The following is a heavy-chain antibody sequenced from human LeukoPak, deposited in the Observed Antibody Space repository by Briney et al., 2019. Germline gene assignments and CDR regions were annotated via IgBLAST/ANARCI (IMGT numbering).Heavy chain of an antibody. J-gene: IGHJ5*02. CDR1: GYSISSGF. CDR3: ARLVGSGSYRHNWFDP. D-gene: IGHD3-10*01. Sequence: PSETLSLTCTVSGYSISSGFWGWIRQPPGKGLEWIGSIHHSGSTYYKSSLKSRVTISVDTSKNQLSLKLSSVTAADTAVYYCARLVGSGSYRHNWFDPWGQGTLVTVSS. CDR2: IHHSGST. V-gene: IGHV4-38-2*02.